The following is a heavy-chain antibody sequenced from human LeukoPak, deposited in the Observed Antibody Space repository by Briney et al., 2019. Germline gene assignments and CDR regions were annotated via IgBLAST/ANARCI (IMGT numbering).Heavy chain of an antibody. CDR2: IKQDGSEK. CDR1: GFTFSTYW. CDR3: ARGAPTVLTTLWAFDI. D-gene: IGHD4-23*01. Sequence: GSLRLSCPVSGFTFSTYWMSWVRQAPGNGLEWVANIKQDGSEKYYVDSVKGRFTISRDNAKNSLYLQMDSLRAEDTAVYYCARGAPTVLTTLWAFDIWGQGTMVTVSS. J-gene: IGHJ3*02. V-gene: IGHV3-7*04.